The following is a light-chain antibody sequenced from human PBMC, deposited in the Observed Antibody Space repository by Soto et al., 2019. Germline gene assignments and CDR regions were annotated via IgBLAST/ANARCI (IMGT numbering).Light chain of an antibody. CDR1: KLGDKY. CDR2: QDR. V-gene: IGLV3-1*01. Sequence: SYELTQPPSVSVSQGQTASITCSGDKLGDKYVCWYQQRPGQSPVLVIYQDRKRPSGIPERFSGSNSENTATLTISGTQAMDEADYYCQAWDSSTGDVFGGGTKLTVL. J-gene: IGLJ2*01. CDR3: QAWDSSTGDV.